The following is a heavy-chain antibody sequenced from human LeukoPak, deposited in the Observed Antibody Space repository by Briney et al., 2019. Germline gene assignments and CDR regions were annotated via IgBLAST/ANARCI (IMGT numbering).Heavy chain of an antibody. CDR2: IIPIFGTA. J-gene: IGHJ4*02. Sequence: SVKVSCKASGGTFSSYAISWVRQAPGQGLEWMGGIIPIFGTANYAQKFQGRVTITADESTCTAYMELSSLRSEDTAVYYCASGGTYYDFWSGTKFDYWGQGTLVTVSS. CDR1: GGTFSSYA. D-gene: IGHD3-3*01. CDR3: ASGGTYYDFWSGTKFDY. V-gene: IGHV1-69*01.